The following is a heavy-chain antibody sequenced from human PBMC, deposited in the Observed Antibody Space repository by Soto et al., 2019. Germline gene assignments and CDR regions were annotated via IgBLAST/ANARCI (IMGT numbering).Heavy chain of an antibody. CDR2: TYYRSKWYN. Sequence: QVQLQQSGPGLVKPSQTLSLTCAISGDSVSSNSAAWNWIRQSPSRGLEWLGRTYYRSKWYNDYAVSVKSRITITAVTSKIPFALKRDSVTPEDTAVYYGSRANDSSSWYSYYYYGMDVWGQGTTVTVSS. V-gene: IGHV6-1*01. CDR1: GDSVSSNSAA. J-gene: IGHJ6*02. CDR3: SRANDSSSWYSYYYYGMDV. D-gene: IGHD6-13*01.